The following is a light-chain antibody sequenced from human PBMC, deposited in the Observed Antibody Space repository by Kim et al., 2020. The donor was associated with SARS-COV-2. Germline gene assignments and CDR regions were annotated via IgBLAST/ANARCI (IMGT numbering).Light chain of an antibody. CDR3: AAWDDSLNGYV. CDR1: SSNIGPNT. V-gene: IGLV1-44*01. Sequence: QSVLTQPPSVSGTPGLWITISCSGSSSNIGPNTVNWYQQLPGMAPKLLMYSDNQRPSGVPDRFSGSKSGTSASLAISGLQAEDEADYYCAAWDDSLNGYVFGTGTKVTVL. CDR2: SDN. J-gene: IGLJ1*01.